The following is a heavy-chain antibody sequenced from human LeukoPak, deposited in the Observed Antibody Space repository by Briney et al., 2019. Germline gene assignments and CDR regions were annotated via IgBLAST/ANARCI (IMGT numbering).Heavy chain of an antibody. CDR1: GFTFSSYA. D-gene: IGHD2-2*01. J-gene: IGHJ4*02. CDR3: AKGSCSSTTCLKTD. CDR2: ISGSGGST. Sequence: PGGSLRLSCAASGFTFSSYAMSWVRQAPGKGLEWVSAISGSGGSTYYADSVKGRFTISRDNSKNTLYLQMNSLKSEDTAVYYCAKGSCSSTTCLKTDWGQGAPVTVSS. V-gene: IGHV3-23*01.